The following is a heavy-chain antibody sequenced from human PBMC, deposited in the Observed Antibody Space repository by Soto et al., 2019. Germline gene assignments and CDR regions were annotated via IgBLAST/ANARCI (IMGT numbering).Heavy chain of an antibody. D-gene: IGHD6-6*01. CDR3: ARSRSSYYYYYYYMDV. CDR1: GGSFSGYY. J-gene: IGHJ6*03. V-gene: IGHV4-34*01. Sequence: SQTLSLTCAVYGGSFSGYYWSWIRQPPGKGLEWIGEINHSGSTNYNPSLKSRVTISVDTSKNQFSLKLSSVTAADTAVYYCARSRSSYYYYYYYMDVWGKGTTVTVSS. CDR2: INHSGST.